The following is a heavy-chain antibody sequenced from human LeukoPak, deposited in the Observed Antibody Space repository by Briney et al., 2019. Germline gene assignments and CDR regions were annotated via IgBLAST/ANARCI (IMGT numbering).Heavy chain of an antibody. CDR1: GFTFSSYA. CDR3: ARDAADIVVVPAAIEGRSVGYYYYMDV. Sequence: GGSLRLSCAASGFTFSSYAMHWVRQAPGKGLEWVAVISYDGSNKYYADSVKGRFTISRDNSKNTLYLQMNSLRAEDTAVYYCARDAADIVVVPAAIEGRSVGYYYYMDVWGKGTTVTVSS. V-gene: IGHV3-30-3*01. CDR2: ISYDGSNK. D-gene: IGHD2-2*02. J-gene: IGHJ6*03.